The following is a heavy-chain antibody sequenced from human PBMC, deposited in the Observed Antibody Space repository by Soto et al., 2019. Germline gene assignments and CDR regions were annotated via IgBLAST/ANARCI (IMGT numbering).Heavy chain of an antibody. D-gene: IGHD3-22*01. V-gene: IGHV3-23*01. CDR1: GFTFSSYA. CDR2: ISGNGAGT. J-gene: IGHJ4*02. Sequence: DVQLLESGGGLVQPGGSLRLSCAPSGFTFSSYAMSWVRQAPGKGLEWVSAISGNGAGTYYADSAKGRFTISRDNSKNMLYLQMNSLTVADTAVYYCAKTILVAATGYWGQGTLVTVSS. CDR3: AKTILVAATGY.